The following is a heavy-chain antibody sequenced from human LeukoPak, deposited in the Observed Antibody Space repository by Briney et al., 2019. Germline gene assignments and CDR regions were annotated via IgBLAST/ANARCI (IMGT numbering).Heavy chain of an antibody. D-gene: IGHD6-19*01. V-gene: IGHV4-59*01. CDR1: GGSLVSYY. CDR2: IYYSGST. J-gene: IGHJ4*02. Sequence: PSETLSLTCAVSGGSLVSYYWSWIRQPPGKGLEWIGYIYYSGSTNYNPSLKSRVSMSVGTSKNQFSLKLSSVTAADTAVYYCARIAVSSGWGYFDYWGQGTLVTASS. CDR3: ARIAVSSGWGYFDY.